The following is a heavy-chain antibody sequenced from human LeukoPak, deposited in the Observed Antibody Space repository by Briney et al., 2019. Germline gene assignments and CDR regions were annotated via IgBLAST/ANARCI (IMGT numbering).Heavy chain of an antibody. CDR2: IYYSGST. J-gene: IGHJ4*02. CDR3: ARDGGRYFDY. D-gene: IGHD3-16*01. V-gene: IGHV4-31*03. CDR1: GGSISSGGYY. Sequence: SQTLSLTCTVSGGSISSGGYYWNWIRQHPGKGLEWIGYIYYSGSTYYNPSLKSRVTISVDTSKNQFSLKLSSVTAADTAVYYCARDGGRYFDYWGQGTLVTVSS.